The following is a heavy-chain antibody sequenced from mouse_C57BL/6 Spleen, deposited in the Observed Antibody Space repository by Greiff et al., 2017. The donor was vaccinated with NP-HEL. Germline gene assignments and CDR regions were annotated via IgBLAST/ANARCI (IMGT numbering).Heavy chain of an antibody. J-gene: IGHJ3*01. CDR1: GFTFSSYA. V-gene: IGHV5-4*01. CDR3: AREDYDARWFAY. D-gene: IGHD2-4*01. Sequence: DVKLVESGGGLVKPGGSLKLSCAASGFTFSSYAMSWVRQTPEKRLEWVATISDGGSYTYYPDNVKGRFTISRDNAKNNLYLQMSHLKSEDTAMYYCAREDYDARWFAYWGQGTLVTVSA. CDR2: ISDGGSYT.